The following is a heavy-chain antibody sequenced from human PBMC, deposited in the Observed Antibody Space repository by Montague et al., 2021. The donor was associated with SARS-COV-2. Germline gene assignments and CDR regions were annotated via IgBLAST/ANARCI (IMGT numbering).Heavy chain of an antibody. CDR2: ISSSSSYI. J-gene: IGHJ4*02. CDR1: GFTFSSYS. V-gene: IGHV3-21*01. CDR3: ARDDFRIAAAVFDY. D-gene: IGHD6-13*01. Sequence: SLRLSCAASGFTFSSYSMNWVRQAPGKGLEWVSSISSSSSYIYYADSVKGRFTISRDNVKNSLYLQMNSLRAEDTAVYYCARDDFRIAAAVFDYWGQGTLVTVSS.